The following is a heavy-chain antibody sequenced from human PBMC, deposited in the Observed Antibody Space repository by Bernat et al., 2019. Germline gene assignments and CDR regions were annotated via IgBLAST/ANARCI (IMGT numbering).Heavy chain of an antibody. CDR1: GFTFSSYG. V-gene: IGHV3-33*01. J-gene: IGHJ6*02. Sequence: QVQLVESGGGVVQPGRSLRLSCAASGFTFSSYGMHWVRQAPGKGLEWVAVIWYDGSNKYYADSVKGRFTISRDNSKNTLYLQMNSLRAEDTAVYYCVSLMSFGESRYYYYYGMDVWGQGTTVTVSS. D-gene: IGHD3-10*01. CDR2: IWYDGSNK. CDR3: VSLMSFGESRYYYYYGMDV.